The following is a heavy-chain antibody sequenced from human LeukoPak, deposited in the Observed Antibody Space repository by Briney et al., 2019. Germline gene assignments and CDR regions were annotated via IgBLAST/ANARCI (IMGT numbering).Heavy chain of an antibody. CDR3: ARERATTVSIGY. CDR1: GGSISSGDYY. V-gene: IGHV4-39*02. Sequence: SETLSLTCTVSGGSISSGDYYWGWIRQPPGKGLEWIGSIYYSGSTYYNPSLKSRVTISVDTSKNQFSLKLSSVTAADTAVYYCARERATTVSIGYWGQGTLVTVSS. D-gene: IGHD4-17*01. J-gene: IGHJ4*02. CDR2: IYYSGST.